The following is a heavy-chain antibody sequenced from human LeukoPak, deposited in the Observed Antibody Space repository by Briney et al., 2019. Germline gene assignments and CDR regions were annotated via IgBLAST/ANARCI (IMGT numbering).Heavy chain of an antibody. D-gene: IGHD6-19*01. J-gene: IGHJ4*02. CDR3: ARSDSSGSDY. CDR1: GGTFSSYA. CDR2: IIPIFGTA. V-gene: IGHV1-69*05. Sequence: ASVKVSCEASGGTFSSYAISWVRQAPGQGLEWMGRIIPIFGTANYAQKFQGRVTITTDESTSTAYMELSSLRSEDTAVYYCARSDSSGSDYWGQGTLVTVSS.